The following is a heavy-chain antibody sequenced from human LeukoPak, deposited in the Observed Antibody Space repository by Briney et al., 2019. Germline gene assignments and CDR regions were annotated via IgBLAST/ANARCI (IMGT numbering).Heavy chain of an antibody. CDR1: GYTFTSYG. V-gene: IGHV1-18*01. Sequence: AGESLKISCKCSGYTFTSYGISWVRQAPGQGLGWMGWISAYNGNTNYAQNLQGRVTMTTDTSTSTAYMELRSLRSDDTAVYYCARERYAFWSGYYKFALGGDFYYYYMDVWGKGTTVTVSS. CDR2: ISAYNGNT. D-gene: IGHD3-3*01. CDR3: ARERYAFWSGYYKFALGGDFYYYYMDV. J-gene: IGHJ6*03.